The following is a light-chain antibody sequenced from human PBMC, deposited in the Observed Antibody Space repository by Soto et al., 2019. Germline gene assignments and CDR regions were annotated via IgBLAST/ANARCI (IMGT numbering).Light chain of an antibody. Sequence: EIVLTQSPGTLSLSPGERATLSCGASQSVTSNYLAWYQQKPGQAPRLLIFGASIRVTGIPDRFIGSGSGTDFTLTISSLQSEDFAVYYCQQYNNWPKTFGQGTKVEIK. CDR1: QSVTSNY. CDR3: QQYNNWPKT. V-gene: IGKV3-20*01. J-gene: IGKJ1*01. CDR2: GAS.